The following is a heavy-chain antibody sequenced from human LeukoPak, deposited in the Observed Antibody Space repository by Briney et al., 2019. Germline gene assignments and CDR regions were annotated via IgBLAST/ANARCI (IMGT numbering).Heavy chain of an antibody. CDR3: ARQAYDTGYDAFDI. CDR2: IYSSGST. V-gene: IGHV4-4*07. CDR1: GGSISSYY. D-gene: IGHD3-22*01. Sequence: SETLSLTCTVSGGSISSYYWNWIRQPAGKGLEWIGRIYSSGSTNYNPSLKSRVTMSVDTSKNQFSLKLSSVTAADTAVYYCARQAYDTGYDAFDIWGQGTMVTVSS. J-gene: IGHJ3*02.